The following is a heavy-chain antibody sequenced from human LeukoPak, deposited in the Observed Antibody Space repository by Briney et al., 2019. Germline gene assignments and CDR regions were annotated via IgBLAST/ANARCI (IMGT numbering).Heavy chain of an antibody. J-gene: IGHJ5*02. Sequence: SETLSLTCTVSGGSISSGGYYWSWIRQHPGKGLEWIGYIYYSGSTYYNPSLKSRVTISVDTSKNQFSLKLSSVTAADTAVYYCARADRWLPAAPKENWFDPWGQGTLVTVSS. D-gene: IGHD2-2*01. CDR1: GGSISSGGYY. CDR3: ARADRWLPAAPKENWFDP. V-gene: IGHV4-31*03. CDR2: IYYSGST.